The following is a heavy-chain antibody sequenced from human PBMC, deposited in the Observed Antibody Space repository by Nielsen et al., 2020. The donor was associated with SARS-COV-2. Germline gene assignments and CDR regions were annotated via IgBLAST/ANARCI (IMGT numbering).Heavy chain of an antibody. CDR1: GASLSSRHW. CDR2: IYHRGRT. J-gene: IGHJ4*02. V-gene: IGHV4-4*02. D-gene: IGHD7-27*01. Sequence: GSLRLSCAVSGASLSSRHWWTCVRQPPGKGLEWLGEIYHRGRTNYSPSLKTRVTISVDKSKNQSSLELRSVTAADTAVYYCARDCSCGLGSSPSYYFDYWGQGTLVTVST. CDR3: ARDCSCGLGSSPSYYFDY.